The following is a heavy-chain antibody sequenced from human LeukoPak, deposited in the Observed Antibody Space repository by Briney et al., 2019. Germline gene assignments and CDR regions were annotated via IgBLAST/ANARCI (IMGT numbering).Heavy chain of an antibody. V-gene: IGHV3-30*18. CDR1: GFTFSTYG. CDR3: AKDVSSGWNYFDY. Sequence: PGGSLRLSCAASGFTFSTYGMHWVRQAPGKGLEWVAVISYDGSNKSYPDSVKGRFTISRDNSKNTLYLQMNSLKPEDTAVYYRAKDVSSGWNYFDYWGQGTQVTVSS. D-gene: IGHD6-19*01. J-gene: IGHJ4*02. CDR2: ISYDGSNK.